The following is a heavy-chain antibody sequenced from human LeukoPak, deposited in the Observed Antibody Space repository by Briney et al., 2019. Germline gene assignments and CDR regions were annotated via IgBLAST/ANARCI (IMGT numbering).Heavy chain of an antibody. CDR1: GYTFTSYD. V-gene: IGHV1-8*01. CDR2: MNPNSGNT. Sequence: ASVKVSCKASGYTFTSYDINWVRQATGQGLEWMGWMNPNSGNTGYAQKFQGRVTMTRNTSISTAYMELSSLTSEDTAVYYCARYDLGCCSSTSCSSDGMDVWGQGTTVTVSS. D-gene: IGHD2-2*01. J-gene: IGHJ6*02. CDR3: ARYDLGCCSSTSCSSDGMDV.